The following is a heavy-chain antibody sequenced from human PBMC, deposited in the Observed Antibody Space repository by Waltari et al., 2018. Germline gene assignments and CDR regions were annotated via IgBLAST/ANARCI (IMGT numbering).Heavy chain of an antibody. J-gene: IGHJ4*02. V-gene: IGHV3-74*01. CDR1: GLTFSSDW. CDR2: ISPDGTKT. D-gene: IGHD1-1*01. CDR3: VRNDGSVYGKFDC. Sequence: EVQLVESGGDLVQPGGSLRLSCATSGLTFSSDWMHWVRQPSGKGLVGVSRISPDGTKTYYADSVKGRVSISRDNAKNTLYLQMNTLKVEDTATYYCVRNDGSVYGKFDCWGQGTPVTVSS.